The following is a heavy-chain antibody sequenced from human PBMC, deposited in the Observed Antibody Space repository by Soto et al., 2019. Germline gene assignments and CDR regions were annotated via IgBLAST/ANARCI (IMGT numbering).Heavy chain of an antibody. D-gene: IGHD6-13*01. J-gene: IGHJ4*02. CDR2: INVGNGNT. CDR3: ARGRSSSWYLDY. Sequence: VASVKVSCKASGYTFTSYAMHWVRQAPGQRLEWMGWINVGNGNTKYSQKFQGRVTITRDTSASTAYMELSSLRSEDTAVYYCARGRSSSWYLDYWGQGTLVTVSS. CDR1: GYTFTSYA. V-gene: IGHV1-3*01.